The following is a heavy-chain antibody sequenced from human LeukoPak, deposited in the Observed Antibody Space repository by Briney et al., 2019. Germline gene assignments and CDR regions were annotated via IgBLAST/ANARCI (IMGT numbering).Heavy chain of an antibody. CDR2: ISFDGADK. CDR3: ARGPGSSGGAYVGDY. J-gene: IGHJ4*01. CDR1: GFIFSSFG. V-gene: IGHV3-30*03. Sequence: GGSLRLSCEGSGFIFSSFGMHWVRQVPGKGLEWVAFISFDGADKYYADSVKGRFTVSRDNPKSTLHLQLNSLRAEDTAVYYCARGPGSSGGAYVGDYWGHGTLVTVSS. D-gene: IGHD3-22*01.